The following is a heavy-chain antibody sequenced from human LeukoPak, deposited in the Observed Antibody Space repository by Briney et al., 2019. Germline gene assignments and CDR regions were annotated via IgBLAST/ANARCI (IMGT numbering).Heavy chain of an antibody. V-gene: IGHV3-33*01. CDR2: IWYDGSNK. Sequence: GGSLRLSCAASGFTFSSYGMHWVRQAPGKGLEWVAVIWYDGSNKYYADSVKGRFTIPRDNSKNTLYLQMNSLRAEDTAVYYCARVADPFTGAYYFDYWGQGTLVTVSS. CDR1: GFTFSSYG. CDR3: ARVADPFTGAYYFDY. D-gene: IGHD3-10*01. J-gene: IGHJ4*02.